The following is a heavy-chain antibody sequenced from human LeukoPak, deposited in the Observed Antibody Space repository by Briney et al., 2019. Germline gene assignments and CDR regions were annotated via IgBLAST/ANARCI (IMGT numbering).Heavy chain of an antibody. CDR1: GFTFSSYG. CDR3: ARVYNSYFFDY. CDR2: ISYDGSDK. Sequence: GRSLRLSCAASGFTFSSYGTHWVRQAPGKGLEWVAFISYDGSDKYYAESVKGRFTISRDKSKNTLYLQMNSLTSDDTSIYYCARVYNSYFFDYWGQGTLVTVSS. D-gene: IGHD5-24*01. V-gene: IGHV3-30*06. J-gene: IGHJ4*02.